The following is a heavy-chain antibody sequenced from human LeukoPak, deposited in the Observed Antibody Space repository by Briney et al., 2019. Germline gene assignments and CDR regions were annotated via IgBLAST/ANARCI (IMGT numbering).Heavy chain of an antibody. CDR1: GGSFSGYY. CDR2: INHSGST. D-gene: IGHD3-22*01. V-gene: IGHV4-34*01. CDR3: ARDSVDYYDSSGYYSASGMDV. J-gene: IGHJ6*02. Sequence: SETLSLTCAVYGGSFSGYYWSWIRQPPGKGLEWIGEINHSGSTNYNPSLKSRVTISVDTSKNQFSLKLSSVTAADTAVYYCARDSVDYYDSSGYYSASGMDVWGQGTTVTVSS.